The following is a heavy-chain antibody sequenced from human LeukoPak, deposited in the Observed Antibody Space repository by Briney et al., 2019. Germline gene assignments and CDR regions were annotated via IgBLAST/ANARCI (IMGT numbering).Heavy chain of an antibody. CDR3: ARDMGYSSSSGNDY. CDR1: GISFRSHG. D-gene: IGHD6-6*01. J-gene: IGHJ4*02. V-gene: IGHV3-33*01. CDR2: IWYDGSSK. Sequence: GGSLRLSCAASGISFRSHGMNWVRQAPGKGLEWVAVIWYDGSSKYYADSVKGRFTVSRDNSNNTLYLQMNSLRAEDTAVYYCARDMGYSSSSGNDYWGQGTLVTVSS.